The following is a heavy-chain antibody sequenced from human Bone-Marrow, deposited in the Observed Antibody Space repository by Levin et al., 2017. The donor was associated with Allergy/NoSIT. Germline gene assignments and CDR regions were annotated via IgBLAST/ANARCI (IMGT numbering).Heavy chain of an antibody. CDR3: LSGPMDV. CDR1: GFIFTSHW. D-gene: IGHD2/OR15-2a*01. J-gene: IGHJ6*02. V-gene: IGHV3-7*01. CDR2: INEDGSET. Sequence: GASVKVSCAASGFIFTSHWMMWVRQAPGKGLEWLANINEDGSETYYVDSVKGRFTISRDNARNSLYLEVNNLRVDDTAVYFCLSGPMDVWGQGTTVIVSS.